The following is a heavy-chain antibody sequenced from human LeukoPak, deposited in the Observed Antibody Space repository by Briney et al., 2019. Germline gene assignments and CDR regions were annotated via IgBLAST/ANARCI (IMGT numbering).Heavy chain of an antibody. J-gene: IGHJ4*02. D-gene: IGHD3-9*01. CDR2: ISYDGSNK. CDR1: GFTFSSYG. Sequence: GGSLRLSCAASGFTFSSYGMHWVRQAPGKGLEWVAVISYDGSNKYYADSVKGRFTISRDNSKNTLYLQMNSLRAEDTAVYYCAKVGDYDILTGPPDYYFDYWGQGTLVTVSS. CDR3: AKVGDYDILTGPPDYYFDY. V-gene: IGHV3-30*18.